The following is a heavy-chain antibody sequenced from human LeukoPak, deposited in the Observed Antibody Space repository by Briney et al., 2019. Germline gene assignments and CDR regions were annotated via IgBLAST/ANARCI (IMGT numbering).Heavy chain of an antibody. CDR2: INWIGGST. V-gene: IGHV3-20*04. D-gene: IGHD2-2*01. CDR1: GFTFDDYG. J-gene: IGHJ6*03. CDR3: ARVPDPAMYYYHHMDV. Sequence: GGSLRLSCAASGFTFDDYGMNWVRQAPGKGLEWVSGINWIGGSTGYADSVKGRFTISRDNAKNSLYLQMNSLRAEDTALYYCARVPDPAMYYYHHMDVWGKGTTVTISS.